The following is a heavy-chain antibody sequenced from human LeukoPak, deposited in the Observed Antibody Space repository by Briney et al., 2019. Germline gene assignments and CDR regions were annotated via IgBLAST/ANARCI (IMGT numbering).Heavy chain of an antibody. CDR3: ARGGDRPGRYYYYGMDV. V-gene: IGHV6-1*01. J-gene: IGHJ6*02. Sequence: SQTLSLTCAISGDSVPSSSATWNWIRQSPSRGLEWLGRTYYRSKWYNDYAVSVKSRITINPDTSMNQFSLQLNSVTPEDTAVYFCARGGDRPGRYYYYGMDVWGQGTTVTVSS. D-gene: IGHD3-16*01. CDR1: GDSVPSSSAT. CDR2: TYYRSKWYN.